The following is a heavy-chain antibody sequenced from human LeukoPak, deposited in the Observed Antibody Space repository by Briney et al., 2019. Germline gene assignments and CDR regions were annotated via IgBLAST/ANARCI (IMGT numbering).Heavy chain of an antibody. CDR2: IRYDGSNK. Sequence: PGGSLRLSCAASGFTFSSYGMHWVRQAPGKGLEWVAFIRYDGSNKYYADSVKGRFTISRDNSKNTLYLQMNSLRAEDTAVYYCARDGVRGISGMDVWGQGTTVTVSS. J-gene: IGHJ6*02. D-gene: IGHD3-10*01. CDR3: ARDGVRGISGMDV. V-gene: IGHV3-30*02. CDR1: GFTFSSYG.